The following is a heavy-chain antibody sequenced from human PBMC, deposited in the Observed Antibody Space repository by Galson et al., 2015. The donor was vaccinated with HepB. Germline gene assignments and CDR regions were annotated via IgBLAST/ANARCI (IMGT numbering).Heavy chain of an antibody. D-gene: IGHD1-26*01. CDR3: ARESTSPGRSYYPLYYFDY. Sequence: LSLTCTVSGGSISSGGYYWSWIRQHPGKGLEWIGYIYYSGSTYYNPSLKSRVTISVDTSKNQFSLKLSSVTAADTAVYYCARESTSPGRSYYPLYYFDYWGQGTLVTVSS. CDR2: IYYSGST. J-gene: IGHJ4*02. V-gene: IGHV4-31*03. CDR1: GGSISSGGYY.